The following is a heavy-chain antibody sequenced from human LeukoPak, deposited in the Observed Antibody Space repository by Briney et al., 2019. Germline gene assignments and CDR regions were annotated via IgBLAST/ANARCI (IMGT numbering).Heavy chain of an antibody. J-gene: IGHJ4*02. D-gene: IGHD6-13*01. CDR2: IYYSGST. CDR3: ARDTFRAAAGTSHFDY. CDR1: GGSISSSSYY. Sequence: SETLSLTCTVSGGSISSSSYYWGWIRQPPGKGLEWIGSIYYSGSTYYNPSLKSRVTISVDTSKNQFSLKLSSVTAADTAVYYCARDTFRAAAGTSHFDYWGQGTLVTVSS. V-gene: IGHV4-39*07.